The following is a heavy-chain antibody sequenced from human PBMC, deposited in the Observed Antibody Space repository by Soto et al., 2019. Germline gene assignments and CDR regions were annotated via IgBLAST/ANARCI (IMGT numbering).Heavy chain of an antibody. CDR3: ARDEAAAGFDY. V-gene: IGHV3-21*01. D-gene: IGHD6-13*01. CDR2: ISSSSSYI. J-gene: IGHJ4*02. CDR1: GFTFSSYS. Sequence: GGSLRLSCAASGFTFSSYSMNWVRQAPGKGLEWVSSISSSSSYIYYADSVKGRFTISSDNAKNSLYLQMNSLRAEDTAVYYCARDEAAAGFDYWGQGTLVTVSS.